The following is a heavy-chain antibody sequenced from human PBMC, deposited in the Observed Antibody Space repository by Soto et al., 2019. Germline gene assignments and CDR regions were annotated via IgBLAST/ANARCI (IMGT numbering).Heavy chain of an antibody. CDR2: IIPILGIA. V-gene: IGHV1-69*02. CDR1: GGTFSSYT. CDR3: ASYGSGSYYSHYFDY. Sequence: QVQLVQSEAEVKKPGSSVKVSCKASGGTFSSYTISWVRQAPGQGLEWMGRIIPILGIANYAQNFQGRVTITADKSTSTAYMELSSLRSEDTAVYYCASYGSGSYYSHYFDYWGQGTLVTVSS. J-gene: IGHJ4*02. D-gene: IGHD3-10*01.